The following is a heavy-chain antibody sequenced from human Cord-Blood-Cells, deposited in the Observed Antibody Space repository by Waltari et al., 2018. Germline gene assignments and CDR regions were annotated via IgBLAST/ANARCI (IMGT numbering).Heavy chain of an antibody. D-gene: IGHD7-27*01. CDR3: ARGNWGAFDI. Sequence: QVQLQQWGAGLLKPSETLSLTCAVYGGSFRGSYWIWIRQPPGKGLEWIGEINHSGSTNYNPSLKSRVTISVDTSKNQFSLKLSSVTAADTAVYYCARGNWGAFDIWGQGTMVTVSS. CDR1: GGSFRGSY. V-gene: IGHV4-34*01. J-gene: IGHJ3*02. CDR2: INHSGST.